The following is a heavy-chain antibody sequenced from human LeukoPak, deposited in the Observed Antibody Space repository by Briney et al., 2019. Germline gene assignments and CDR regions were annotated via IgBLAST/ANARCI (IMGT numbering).Heavy chain of an antibody. V-gene: IGHV1-46*01. Sequence: HRASVKVSCKASGYRFTSYYMHWVRQAPGQGLEWRGIINPSGGSTSYAQKFQGRVTMTRDTSTSTVYMELSSLRSEDTAVYYCARDSSGWGNYNWFDPWGQGTLVTVSS. CDR3: ARDSSGWGNYNWFDP. CDR1: GYRFTSYY. CDR2: INPSGGST. D-gene: IGHD6-19*01. J-gene: IGHJ5*02.